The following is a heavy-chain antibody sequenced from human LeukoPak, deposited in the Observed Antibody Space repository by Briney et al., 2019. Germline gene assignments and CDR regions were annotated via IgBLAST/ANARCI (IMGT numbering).Heavy chain of an antibody. V-gene: IGHV3-9*01. D-gene: IGHD3-9*01. CDR3: AKDILHNILTLYNYMDV. CDR2: ISWNGGNI. CDR1: GFTFDDYA. Sequence: PGGSLRLSCAASGFTFDDYAMHWVRQAPGKGLEWVSGISWNGGNIAYADSVKGRFTISRDNDKNALYLQMNSLRAEDTALYFCAKDILHNILTLYNYMDVWGKGTTVTISS. J-gene: IGHJ6*03.